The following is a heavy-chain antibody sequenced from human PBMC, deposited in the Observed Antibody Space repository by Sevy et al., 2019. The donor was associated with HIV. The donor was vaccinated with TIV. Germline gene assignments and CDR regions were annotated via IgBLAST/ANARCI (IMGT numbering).Heavy chain of an antibody. Sequence: GGSLRLSCAASGFTFSNAWMSWVRQAPGKGLEWVGRMKSKTDGGTTDYAAPVKGRFTISRDDSKNTLYLQMNSLKTEDTAVYYCTTVAIGEGSSGRFDPWGQGTLVTVSS. CDR1: GFTFSNAW. D-gene: IGHD2-21*01. V-gene: IGHV3-15*01. CDR2: MKSKTDGGTT. CDR3: TTVAIGEGSSGRFDP. J-gene: IGHJ5*02.